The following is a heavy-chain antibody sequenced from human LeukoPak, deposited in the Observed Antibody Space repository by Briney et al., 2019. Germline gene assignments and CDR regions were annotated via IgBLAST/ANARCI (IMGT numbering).Heavy chain of an antibody. CDR3: ARGYCSSTSCPHMGWFDP. J-gene: IGHJ5*02. CDR2: IYYSGST. CDR1: GGSISSSSYY. Sequence: SETLSLTCTVSGGSISSSSYYWGWIRQPPGKGLEWIGSIYYSGSTYYNPSLKSRVTISVDTSKNQFSLKLSSVTAADTAVYYCARGYCSSTSCPHMGWFDPWGQGTLVTVSS. V-gene: IGHV4-39*07. D-gene: IGHD2-2*01.